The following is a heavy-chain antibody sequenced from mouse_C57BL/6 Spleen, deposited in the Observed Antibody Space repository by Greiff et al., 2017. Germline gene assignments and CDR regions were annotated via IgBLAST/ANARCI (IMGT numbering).Heavy chain of an antibody. CDR1: GYTFTSYW. V-gene: IGHV1-50*01. CDR3: ARRGIYSKGTWFAY. Sequence: VQLQQPGAELVKPGASVKLSCKASGYTFTSYWMQWVKQRPGQGLEWIGEIDPSDSYTNYNQKLKGKATLTVDTSSSTAYMQLSSLTSEDSAVYYCARRGIYSKGTWFAYWGQGTLVTVSA. J-gene: IGHJ3*01. D-gene: IGHD2-5*01. CDR2: IDPSDSYT.